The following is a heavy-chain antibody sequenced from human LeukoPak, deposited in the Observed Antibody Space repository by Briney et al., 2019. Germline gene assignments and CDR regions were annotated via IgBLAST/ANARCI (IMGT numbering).Heavy chain of an antibody. D-gene: IGHD1-26*01. CDR3: ARVGSSGSYNEDY. Sequence: GGSLRLSCAASGFTFSSYSMNWVRQAPGKGLEWVSSISSSSSNKYNADSLKGRFTISRDNAKNSLYLQMNTLRAEDTAVYYCARVGSSGSYNEDYWGQGTLVTVSS. CDR1: GFTFSSYS. J-gene: IGHJ4*02. CDR2: ISSSSSNK. V-gene: IGHV3-21*01.